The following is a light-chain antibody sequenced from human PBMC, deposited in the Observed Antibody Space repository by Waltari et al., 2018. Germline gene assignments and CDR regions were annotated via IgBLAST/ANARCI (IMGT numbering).Light chain of an antibody. V-gene: IGKV4-1*01. CDR1: QRVLYSSNNKNY. J-gene: IGKJ5*01. CDR2: WAS. CDR3: QQYYSTPRT. Sequence: DIVMTQSLDSLAVSLGERATINCKSSQRVLYSSNNKNYLAWYQQKPGQPPKLLIYWASTRESGVPDRFSGSGSGTDFTLTISSLQAEDVAVYYCQQYYSTPRTFGQGTRLEIK.